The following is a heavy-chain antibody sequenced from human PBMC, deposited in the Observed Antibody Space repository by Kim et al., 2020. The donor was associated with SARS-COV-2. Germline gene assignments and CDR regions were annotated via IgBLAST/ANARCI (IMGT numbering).Heavy chain of an antibody. V-gene: IGHV3-33*01. Sequence: NKYYADSVKGRLTISRDNSKNTLFLQMNSLGAEDTAMYYCARISYGAFDVWGRGTMVTVSS. CDR2: NK. J-gene: IGHJ3*01. D-gene: IGHD4-17*01. CDR3: ARISYGAFDV.